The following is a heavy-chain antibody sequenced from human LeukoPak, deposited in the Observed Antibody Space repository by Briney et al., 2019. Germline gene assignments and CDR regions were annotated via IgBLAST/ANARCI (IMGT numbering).Heavy chain of an antibody. V-gene: IGHV3-30*02. CDR1: GFTFSSYG. Sequence: PGGSLRLSCAASGFTFSSYGMHWVRQAPGKGLEWVAFIRYDGSNKYYADSVKGRFTISRDNSKNTLYLQMNSLRAEDTAVYYGANNYDFWSGYHDYWGQGTLVTVSS. CDR3: ANNYDFWSGYHDY. D-gene: IGHD3-3*01. CDR2: IRYDGSNK. J-gene: IGHJ4*02.